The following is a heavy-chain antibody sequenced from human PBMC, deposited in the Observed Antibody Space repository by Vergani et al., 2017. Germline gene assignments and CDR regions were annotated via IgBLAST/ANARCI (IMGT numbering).Heavy chain of an antibody. Sequence: QLQLQESGPGLVKPSETLSLTCTVSGGSISSSSYYWGWIRQPPGKGLEWIGSIYYSGSTYYNPSLQSRVTISVDTSKNQFSLKLSSVTAADTAVYYCAREESMGNYFFDYWGQGTLVTVSS. D-gene: IGHD1-7*01. V-gene: IGHV4-39*07. CDR1: GGSISSSSYY. CDR3: AREESMGNYFFDY. CDR2: IYYSGST. J-gene: IGHJ4*02.